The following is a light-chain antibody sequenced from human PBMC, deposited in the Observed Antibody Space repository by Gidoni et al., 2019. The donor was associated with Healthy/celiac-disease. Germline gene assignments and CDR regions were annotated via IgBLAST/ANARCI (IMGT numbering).Light chain of an antibody. Sequence: SYELTQPSSVSVSPGQTARITCSGDVLTKKYARWFQQKPGQAPVLVIYKDSERPSGIPERFSGSSSGTTVTLTISGAQIEDEADYYCYSAADNQQVFGTGTKVTVL. J-gene: IGLJ1*01. CDR2: KDS. CDR1: VLTKKY. CDR3: YSAADNQQV. V-gene: IGLV3-27*01.